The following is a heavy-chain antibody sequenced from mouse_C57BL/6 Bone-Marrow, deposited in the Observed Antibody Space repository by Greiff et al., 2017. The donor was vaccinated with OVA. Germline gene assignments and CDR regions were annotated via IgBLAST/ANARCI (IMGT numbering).Heavy chain of an antibody. CDR3: ARRRLVPYYAMDY. Sequence: VQLQQPGAELVKPGASVKMSCKASGYTFTSYWITWVKQRPGQGLEWIGDIYPGSGSTNYNEKFKSKATLTVDTSSSTAYMQLSSLTSEDSAVYYCARRRLVPYYAMDYWGQGTSVTVSS. CDR2: IYPGSGST. V-gene: IGHV1-55*01. J-gene: IGHJ4*01. CDR1: GYTFTSYW.